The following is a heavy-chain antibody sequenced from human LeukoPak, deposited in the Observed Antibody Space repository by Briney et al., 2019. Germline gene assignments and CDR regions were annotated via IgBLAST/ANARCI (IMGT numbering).Heavy chain of an antibody. CDR2: INPNTGGT. D-gene: IGHD3/OR15-3a*01. J-gene: IGHJ6*02. CDR1: GYTFNGYY. V-gene: IGHV1-2*02. Sequence: ASVKVSCKASGYTFNGYYMHWVRQAPGEGLEWMGWINPNTGGTNYAQKFQGRVTMTTDTSINTAYMEVSRLRSDDTAVYYCARQFGPDTNDGMDVWGQGTTVTVSS. CDR3: ARQFGPDTNDGMDV.